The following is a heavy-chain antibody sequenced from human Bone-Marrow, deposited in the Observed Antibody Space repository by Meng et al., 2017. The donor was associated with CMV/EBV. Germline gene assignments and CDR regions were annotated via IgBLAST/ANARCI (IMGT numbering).Heavy chain of an antibody. D-gene: IGHD3-22*01. CDR1: GYTFTSYD. CDR3: ARTSYNYHDSSGYYYDGAFDV. Sequence: ASVKVSCKASGYTFTSYDINWVRQATGQGLEWMGWMNPNSGNTGYAQKFQGRVTMTRNTSISTAYMELSSLRSEDTAVYYCARTSYNYHDSSGYYYDGAFDVWGQGKLVNV. J-gene: IGHJ3*01. CDR2: MNPNSGNT. V-gene: IGHV1-8*01.